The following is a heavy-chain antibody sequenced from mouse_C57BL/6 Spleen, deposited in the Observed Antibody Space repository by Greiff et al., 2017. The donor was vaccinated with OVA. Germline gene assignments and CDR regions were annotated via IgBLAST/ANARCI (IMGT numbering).Heavy chain of an antibody. CDR3: ARPYYYGSSDYAMDY. CDR2: INPNNGGT. V-gene: IGHV1-26*01. J-gene: IGHJ4*01. Sequence: EVQLQQSGPELVKPGASVKISCKASGYTFTDYYMNWVKQSHGQSLEWIGDINPNNGGTSYNQKFKGKATLTVDKSSSTAYMELRSLTSEDSAVYYCARPYYYGSSDYAMDYWGQGTSVTVSS. D-gene: IGHD1-1*01. CDR1: GYTFTDYY.